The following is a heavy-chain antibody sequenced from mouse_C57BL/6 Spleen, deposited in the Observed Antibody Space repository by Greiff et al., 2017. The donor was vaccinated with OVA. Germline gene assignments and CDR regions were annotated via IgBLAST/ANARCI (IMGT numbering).Heavy chain of an antibody. J-gene: IGHJ4*01. CDR2: IYPGSGST. Sequence: QVHVKQPGAELVKPGASVKMSCKASGYTFTSYWITWVKQRPGQGLEWIGDIYPGSGSTNYNEKFKSKATLTVDTSSSTAYMQLSSLTSEDSAVYYCAIITTAPYYAMDYWGQGTSVTVSS. CDR3: AIITTAPYYAMDY. D-gene: IGHD1-1*01. CDR1: GYTFTSYW. V-gene: IGHV1-55*01.